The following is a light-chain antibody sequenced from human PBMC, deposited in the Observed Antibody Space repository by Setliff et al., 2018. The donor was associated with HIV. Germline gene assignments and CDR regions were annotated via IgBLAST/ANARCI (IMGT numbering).Light chain of an antibody. V-gene: IGLV2-14*03. CDR3: SSYTSSTPLYV. CDR1: SSDVGGYNY. Sequence: QSALTQPASVSGSPGQSITISCTGSSSDVGGYNYVSWYQQHPGKAPKLMIYAVSNRPSVVSNRFSGSKSGNTASLTISGLQAEDEADYYCSSYTSSTPLYVFGTGTKV. J-gene: IGLJ1*01. CDR2: AVS.